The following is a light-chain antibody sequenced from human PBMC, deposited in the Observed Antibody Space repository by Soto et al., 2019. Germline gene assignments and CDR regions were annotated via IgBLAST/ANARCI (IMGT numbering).Light chain of an antibody. V-gene: IGLV2-14*01. CDR2: EVS. Sequence: QSVLTQPASVSGSPGQSITISCTGTSSDVGGYNYVSWYQQHPGKAPKLMIYEVSNRPSGVSNRFSGSKSGNTASLTISGLQAEDEADYYCNSSGGSPTYVFGTGTKLTVL. J-gene: IGLJ1*01. CDR3: NSSGGSPTYV. CDR1: SSDVGGYNY.